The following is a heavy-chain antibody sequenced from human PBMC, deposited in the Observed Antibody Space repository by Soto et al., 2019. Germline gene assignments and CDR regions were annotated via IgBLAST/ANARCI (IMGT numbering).Heavy chain of an antibody. Sequence: GSLRLSCAASGFTFSSYGMHWVRQAPGKGLEWVAVIWYDGSNKYYADSVKGRFTISRDNSKNTLYLQMNSLRAEDTAVYYCARVRRDYGDFDYWGQGTLVTVSS. CDR2: IWYDGSNK. CDR1: GFTFSSYG. V-gene: IGHV3-33*01. J-gene: IGHJ4*02. D-gene: IGHD4-17*01. CDR3: ARVRRDYGDFDY.